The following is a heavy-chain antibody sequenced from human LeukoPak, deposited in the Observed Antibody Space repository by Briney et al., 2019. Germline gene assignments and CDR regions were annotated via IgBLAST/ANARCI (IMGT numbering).Heavy chain of an antibody. CDR3: AKGTSWVSDYYYMDV. CDR2: ISGSGGST. Sequence: GGSLRLXCAASGFTFSSYAMSWVRQAPGKGLEWVSAISGSGGSTYYADSVKGRFTISRDNSKNTLYLQMNSLRAEDTAVYYCAKGTSWVSDYYYMDVWGKGTTVTVSS. D-gene: IGHD2-8*01. V-gene: IGHV3-23*01. CDR1: GFTFSSYA. J-gene: IGHJ6*03.